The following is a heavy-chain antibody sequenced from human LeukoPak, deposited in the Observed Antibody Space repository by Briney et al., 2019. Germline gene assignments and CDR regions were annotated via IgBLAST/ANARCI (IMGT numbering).Heavy chain of an antibody. CDR1: GGSISTYY. J-gene: IGHJ4*02. CDR3: ATSSSYYVLDY. CDR2: MHYSGST. D-gene: IGHD1-26*01. V-gene: IGHV4-59*12. Sequence: PSETLSLTCTVSGGSISTYYWSWIRQPPGKGLEWIGYMHYSGSTNYNPSLKSRVTISLDTSKNQFSLKLSSVTAADTAVYFCATSSSYYVLDYWGQGTLVTVSS.